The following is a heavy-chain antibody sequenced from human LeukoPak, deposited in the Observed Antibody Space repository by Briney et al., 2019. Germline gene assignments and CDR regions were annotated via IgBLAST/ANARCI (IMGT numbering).Heavy chain of an antibody. D-gene: IGHD5-12*01. CDR2: ISWNSGSI. V-gene: IGHV3-9*01. CDR1: GFTFDDYA. CDR3: AKTVATIWYAFDI. J-gene: IGHJ3*02. Sequence: GGSLRLSCAASGFTFDDYAMHWVRQAPGKGLEWVSGISWNSGSIGCADSVKGRFTISRDNAKNSLYLQMNSLRAEDTALYYCAKTVATIWYAFDIWGQGTMVTVSS.